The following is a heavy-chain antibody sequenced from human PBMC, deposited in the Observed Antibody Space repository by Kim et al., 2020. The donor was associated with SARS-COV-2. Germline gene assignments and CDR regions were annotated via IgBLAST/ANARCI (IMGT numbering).Heavy chain of an antibody. CDR3: ARDLAGVPYFDY. D-gene: IGHD3-10*01. CDR2: ISSSSSYI. J-gene: IGHJ4*02. Sequence: GGSLRLSCAASGFTFSSYSMNWVRQAPGKGLEWVSSISSSSSYIYYADSVKGRFTISRDNAKNSLYLQMNSLRAEDTAVYYCARDLAGVPYFDYWGQGTLVTVSS. CDR1: GFTFSSYS. V-gene: IGHV3-21*01.